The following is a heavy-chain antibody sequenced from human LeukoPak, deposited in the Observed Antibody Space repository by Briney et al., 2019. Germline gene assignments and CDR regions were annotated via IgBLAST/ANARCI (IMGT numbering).Heavy chain of an antibody. J-gene: IGHJ3*02. D-gene: IGHD1-26*01. CDR1: GFTFSSYA. CDR3: AKDKWELLPHDAFDI. V-gene: IGHV3-30-3*01. CDR2: ISYDGSNK. Sequence: PGRSLRLSCAASGFTFSSYAMHWVRQAPGKGLEWVAVISYDGSNKYYADSVKGRFTISRDNSKNTLYLQMNSLRAEDTAVYYCAKDKWELLPHDAFDIWGQGTMVTVSS.